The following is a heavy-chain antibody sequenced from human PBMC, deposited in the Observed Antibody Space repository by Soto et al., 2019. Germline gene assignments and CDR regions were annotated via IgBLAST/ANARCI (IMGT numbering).Heavy chain of an antibody. CDR2: IDPSDSYI. Sequence: EVQLVQSGAEVKKPGESLKISCQGSGYSFPSYWIPWVRQMPGKGLQWMGRIDPSDSYINYSPSFEGHVNISIDKSINTAYLQWSSLKASDTAIYYCARHGQLALFDQWGQGTLVTVSS. CDR3: ARHGQLALFDQ. CDR1: GYSFPSYW. J-gene: IGHJ5*02. V-gene: IGHV5-10-1*03. D-gene: IGHD6-6*01.